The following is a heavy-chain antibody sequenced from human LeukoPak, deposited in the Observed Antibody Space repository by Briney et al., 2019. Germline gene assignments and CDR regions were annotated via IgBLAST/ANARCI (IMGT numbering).Heavy chain of an antibody. J-gene: IGHJ4*02. CDR3: ARAGSIAARHFDY. D-gene: IGHD6-6*01. CDR2: INPNSGGT. Sequence: ASVKVSCKASGYTFTGYYMHWVRQAPGQGLEWMGWINPNSGGTNYAQKFQGRVTMTRDTSISTAYMELSRLRSDDTAVYHCARAGSIAARHFDYWGQGTLVTVSS. V-gene: IGHV1-2*02. CDR1: GYTFTGYY.